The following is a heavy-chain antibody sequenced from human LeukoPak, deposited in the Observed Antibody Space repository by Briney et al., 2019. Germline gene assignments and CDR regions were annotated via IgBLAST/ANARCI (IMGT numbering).Heavy chain of an antibody. CDR1: GLTFSSYA. Sequence: GGSLRLSCAASGLTFSSYAMSWVRQAPGKGLEWVSGIIGNGGSTDYADSVKGRFTISRDNSKNTVSLQMNSLRAEDTAVYYCAKGIDFWSGHPGFDYWGQGTLVTVSS. CDR3: AKGIDFWSGHPGFDY. J-gene: IGHJ4*02. CDR2: IIGNGGST. V-gene: IGHV3-23*01. D-gene: IGHD3-3*01.